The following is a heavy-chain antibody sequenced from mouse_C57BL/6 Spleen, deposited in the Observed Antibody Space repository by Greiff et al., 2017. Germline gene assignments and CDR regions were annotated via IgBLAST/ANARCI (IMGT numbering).Heavy chain of an antibody. V-gene: IGHV4-1*01. Sequence: EVQLVESGGGLVQPGGSLKLSCAASGFAFSSYWMRWVRRAPGQGLEWIGEINPDSSTKNYAPYLKDKFIISIDNATNTPYLQMSRVRSEDTALYYCASSNWDYAMDDWGQGTSVTVSS. CDR1: GFAFSSYW. CDR2: INPDSSTK. CDR3: ASSNWDYAMDD. J-gene: IGHJ4*01. D-gene: IGHD4-1*01.